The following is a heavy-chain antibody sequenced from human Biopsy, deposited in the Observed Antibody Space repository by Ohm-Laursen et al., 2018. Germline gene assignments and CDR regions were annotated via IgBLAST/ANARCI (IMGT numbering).Heavy chain of an antibody. J-gene: IGHJ6*02. D-gene: IGHD3-22*01. Sequence: TLSLTWAVYGGSFSDYYWTWIRQPPGKGLEWIGEINQSGSTKYNPSLKRRATLSADSSNSQFSLRLTSVTAADTAVYYCVRGVDYYDPYHYYALDVWGQGTTVTVSS. CDR3: VRGVDYYDPYHYYALDV. CDR2: INQSGST. V-gene: IGHV4-34*01. CDR1: GGSFSDYY.